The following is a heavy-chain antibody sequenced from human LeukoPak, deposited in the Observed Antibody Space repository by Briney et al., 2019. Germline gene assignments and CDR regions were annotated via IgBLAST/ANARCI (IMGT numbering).Heavy chain of an antibody. CDR2: VSSSSSYI. J-gene: IGHJ3*02. V-gene: IGHV3-21*01. CDR3: ARNYDSSGYYYDADAFDI. D-gene: IGHD3-22*01. CDR1: GFTFSSYS. Sequence: KPGGSLKLSCAASGFTFSSYSMNWVRQAPGKGLEWVSSVSSSSSYIYYADSVKGRFTISRDNAKNSLYLQMNSLRAEDTAVYYRARNYDSSGYYYDADAFDIWGQGTMVTVSS.